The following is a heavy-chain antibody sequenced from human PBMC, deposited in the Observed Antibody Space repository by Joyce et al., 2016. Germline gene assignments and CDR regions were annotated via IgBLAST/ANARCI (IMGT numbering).Heavy chain of an antibody. Sequence: QITLKESGPTLVKPTENLTLTCTFSGVSLTTGGMGVGWIRQPPGKALEWLAVIYWDDDKRYSPSLNNRLTITKDTSKNQVVLTMTNMDPGDTATYYCAHRRPTLVAGEEYFLHWGQGTLVTVSS. V-gene: IGHV2-5*02. CDR3: AHRRPTLVAGEEYFLH. CDR1: GVSLTTGGMG. CDR2: IYWDDDK. J-gene: IGHJ1*01. D-gene: IGHD6-19*01.